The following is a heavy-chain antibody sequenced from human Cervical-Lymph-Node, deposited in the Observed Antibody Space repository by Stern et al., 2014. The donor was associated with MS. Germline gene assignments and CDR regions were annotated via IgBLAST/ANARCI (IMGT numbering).Heavy chain of an antibody. D-gene: IGHD1-20*01. CDR3: ASVSGITGNTGVDY. V-gene: IGHV1-69*01. CDR1: GGTFSSYA. Sequence: VQLVESGAEVKKPGSSVKVSCKASGGTFSSYAIRWVRQAPGQGLEGLGGIIPIFGTANYAQKFQGRVTITADESTSTAYMELSSLRSEDTAVYYCASVSGITGNTGVDYWGQGTLVTVSS. CDR2: IIPIFGTA. J-gene: IGHJ4*02.